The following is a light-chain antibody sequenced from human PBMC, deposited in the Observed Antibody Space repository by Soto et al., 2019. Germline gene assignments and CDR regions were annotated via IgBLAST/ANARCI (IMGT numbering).Light chain of an antibody. CDR1: RSISDW. CDR3: LQYSSHSWT. Sequence: DIPMTQSPSSLSPSVGDRVTITYLASRSISDWLAWYQQKPGKAPELLIFDASNLKSGVSSRFSGSGSGTEFTLTISRLQPDDVATYYCLQYSSHSWTFGQGTKV. J-gene: IGKJ1*01. V-gene: IGKV1-5*01. CDR2: DAS.